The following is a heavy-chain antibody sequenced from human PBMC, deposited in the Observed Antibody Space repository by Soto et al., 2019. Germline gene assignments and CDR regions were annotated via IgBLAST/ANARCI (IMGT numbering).Heavy chain of an antibody. D-gene: IGHD3-10*01. V-gene: IGHV1-18*01. CDR1: GCTFTSYA. CDR3: ARGWFGEFVAYFDY. J-gene: IGHJ4*02. Sequence: QVQLVQSGAEVKKPGASVKVSCRAPGCTFTSYAISWVRQAPGKGLEWMGWISAYNDNTNYARKLQRRVTMTTDTYASTAYMELRSLRSDDTAVYYCARGWFGEFVAYFDYWGQGTLVTVSS. CDR2: ISAYNDNT.